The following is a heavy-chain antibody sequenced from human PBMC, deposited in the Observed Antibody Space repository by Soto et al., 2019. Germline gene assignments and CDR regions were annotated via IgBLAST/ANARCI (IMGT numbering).Heavy chain of an antibody. CDR3: ARANVDTSVVNEYYFDY. V-gene: IGHV4-4*07. D-gene: IGHD5-18*01. CDR2: IYTSGST. CDR1: GGSISSYY. J-gene: IGHJ4*02. Sequence: ETLSLTCTVSGGSISSYYWSWIRQPAGKGLEWIGRIYTSGSTNYNPSLKSRVTMSVDTSKNQFSLKLSSVTAADTAVYYCARANVDTSVVNEYYFDYWGQGTPVTVSS.